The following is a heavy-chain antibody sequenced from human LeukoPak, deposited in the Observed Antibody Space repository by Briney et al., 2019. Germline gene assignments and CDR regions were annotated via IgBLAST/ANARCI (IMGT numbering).Heavy chain of an antibody. CDR2: ISAYNGNT. J-gene: IGHJ4*02. V-gene: IGHV1-18*01. D-gene: IGHD2-2*02. CDR3: ARVPYTVTWRGEDY. Sequence: GASVKVSCKASGYTFTSYGISWVRQAPGQGLEWMGWISAYNGNTNYAQKLQGRVTMTRDTSTSTVYMELSSLRSEDTAVYYCARVPYTVTWRGEDYWGQGTLVTVSS. CDR1: GYTFTSYG.